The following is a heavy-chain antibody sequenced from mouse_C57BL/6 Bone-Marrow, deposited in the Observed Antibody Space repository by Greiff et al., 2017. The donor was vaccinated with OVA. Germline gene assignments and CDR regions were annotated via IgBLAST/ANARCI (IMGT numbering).Heavy chain of an antibody. D-gene: IGHD1-1*01. Sequence: EVQLVESGGGLVQPGDSLSLSCAASGFTFTNYYMSWVRQPPGKALEWLAFIRNKPNGSTPEYSASVKGRFTISRENSQSILYLTMNVLRAEDRATYYCARYKRIVAGDYIDYWGQGTALTVSS. V-gene: IGHV7-3*01. CDR3: ARYKRIVAGDYIDY. J-gene: IGHJ2*01. CDR2: IRNKPNGSTP. CDR1: GFTFTNYY.